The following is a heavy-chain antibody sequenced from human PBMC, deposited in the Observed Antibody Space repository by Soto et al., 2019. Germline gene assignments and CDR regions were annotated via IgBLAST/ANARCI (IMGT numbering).Heavy chain of an antibody. CDR1: GYTITSYA. CDR2: INAGNGNT. CDR3: ARGRREGYYYGMDV. Sequence: QVQLVQSGAEEKKPGASVKVSCKASGYTITSYAMHWVRQAPGQRLEWMGWINAGNGNTKYSQKFQGRVTITRDTSASTAYMELSSLRSEDTAVYYCARGRREGYYYGMDVWGQGTTVTVSS. J-gene: IGHJ6*02. V-gene: IGHV1-3*05.